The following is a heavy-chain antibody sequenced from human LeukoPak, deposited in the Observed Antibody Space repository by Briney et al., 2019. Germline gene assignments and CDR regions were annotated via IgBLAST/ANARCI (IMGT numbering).Heavy chain of an antibody. J-gene: IGHJ4*02. D-gene: IGHD1-26*01. CDR3: AKDHSGRDRPFDY. CDR1: GFTFRRYG. CDR2: LLYDGSNK. V-gene: IGHV3-30*02. Sequence: GGSLRLSCAASGFTFRRYGMHSDRQAPGKGLERVAFLLYDGSNKYYADSVKGRFTISRDNSKNTLYLQINRLRAEDTAVYYCAKDHSGRDRPFDYWGQGTLVTVSS.